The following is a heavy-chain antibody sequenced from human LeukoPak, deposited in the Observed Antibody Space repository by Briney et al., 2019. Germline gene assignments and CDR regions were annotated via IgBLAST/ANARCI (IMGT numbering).Heavy chain of an antibody. D-gene: IGHD3-22*01. CDR1: GFTFSSYG. CDR2: ISYDGSNK. J-gene: IGHJ4*02. Sequence: PGRSLGLSCAASGFTFSSYGMHWVRQAPGKGLEWVAVISYDGSNKYYADSVKGRFTISRDNSKNTLYLQMNSLRAEDTAVYYCAKDTGGYYDSGGYFTLGFFDYWGQGTLVTVSS. CDR3: AKDTGGYYDSGGYFTLGFFDY. V-gene: IGHV3-30*18.